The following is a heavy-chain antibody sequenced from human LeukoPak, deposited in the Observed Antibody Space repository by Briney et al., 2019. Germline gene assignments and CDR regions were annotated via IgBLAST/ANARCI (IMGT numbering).Heavy chain of an antibody. CDR2: IIPILGIA. J-gene: IGHJ4*02. CDR1: GGTFSSYA. CDR3: ARDGAAYYYDSSAPRVGNY. D-gene: IGHD3-22*01. Sequence: ASVKASCKASGGTFSSYAISWVRQAPGQGLEWMGRIIPILGIANYAQKFQGRVTITADKSTSTAYMELSSLRSEDTAVYYCARDGAAYYYDSSAPRVGNYWGQGTLVTVSS. V-gene: IGHV1-69*04.